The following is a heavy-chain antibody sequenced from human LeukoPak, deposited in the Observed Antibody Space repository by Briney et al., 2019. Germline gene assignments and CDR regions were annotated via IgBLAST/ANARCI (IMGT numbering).Heavy chain of an antibody. Sequence: PSETLSLTCAVYGGSFSGYYWSWIRQPPGKGLEWIGEINHSGSTNYNPSLKSRVTISVDTSKNQFSLKLSSVTAADTAVYYCAREDYGDYDNWFDPWGQGTLVTVSS. CDR1: GGSFSGYY. CDR3: AREDYGDYDNWFDP. CDR2: INHSGST. V-gene: IGHV4-34*01. D-gene: IGHD4-17*01. J-gene: IGHJ5*02.